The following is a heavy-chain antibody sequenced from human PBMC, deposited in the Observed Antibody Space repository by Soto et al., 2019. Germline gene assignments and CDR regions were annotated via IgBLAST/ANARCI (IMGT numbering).Heavy chain of an antibody. CDR3: AKDRDRSRYYFDY. Sequence: PGGSLRLSCADSGFTFSSYAMSWVRQAPGKGLEWVSAISGSGGSTYYADSVKGRFTISRDNSKNTLYLQMNSLRAEDTAVYYCAKDRDRSRYYFDYWGQGTLVTVSS. CDR2: ISGSGGST. D-gene: IGHD3-10*01. V-gene: IGHV3-23*01. J-gene: IGHJ4*02. CDR1: GFTFSSYA.